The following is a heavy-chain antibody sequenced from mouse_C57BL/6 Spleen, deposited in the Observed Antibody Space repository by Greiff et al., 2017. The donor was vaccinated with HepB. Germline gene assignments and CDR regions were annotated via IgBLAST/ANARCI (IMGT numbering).Heavy chain of an antibody. V-gene: IGHV3-6*01. CDR3: ARENYGNYGGYFDV. D-gene: IGHD2-1*01. CDR1: GYSITSGYY. J-gene: IGHJ1*03. CDR2: ISYDGSN. Sequence: VQLQESGPGLVKPSQSLSLTCSVTGYSITSGYYWNWIRQFPGNKLEWMGYISYDGSNNYNPSLKNRISITRDTSKNQFFLKLNSVTTEDTATYYCARENYGNYGGYFDVWGTGTTVTVSS.